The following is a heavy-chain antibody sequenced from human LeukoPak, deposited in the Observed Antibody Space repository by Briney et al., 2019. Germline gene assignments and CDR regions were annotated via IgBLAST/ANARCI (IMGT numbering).Heavy chain of an antibody. J-gene: IGHJ6*02. D-gene: IGHD2-2*02. CDR3: ARDLIVVVPAAIRNYYYYGMDV. CDR2: ISSSGSTI. CDR1: GFTFSDYY. V-gene: IGHV3-11*01. Sequence: GGSLRLSCAASGFTFSDYYMSWIRQAPGKGLEWVSYISSSGSTIYYADSVKGRFTISRDNAKNSLYLQMNSLRAGDTAVYYCARDLIVVVPAAIRNYYYYGMDVWGQGTTVTVSS.